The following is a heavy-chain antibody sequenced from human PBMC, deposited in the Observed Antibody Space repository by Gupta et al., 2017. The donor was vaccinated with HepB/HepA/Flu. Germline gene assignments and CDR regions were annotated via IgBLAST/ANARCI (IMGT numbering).Heavy chain of an antibody. Sequence: QVQLVQSGAEVKKPGASVKVSCKASGYTFTSYDINWVRQATGQGLEWMGWMNPNSGNTGYAQKFQGRVTMTRNTSISTAYMELSSLRSEDTAVYYCATSSLDTAMAAYDAFDIWGQGTMVTVSS. CDR2: MNPNSGNT. CDR3: ATSSLDTAMAAYDAFDI. V-gene: IGHV1-8*01. J-gene: IGHJ3*02. CDR1: GYTFTSYD. D-gene: IGHD5-18*01.